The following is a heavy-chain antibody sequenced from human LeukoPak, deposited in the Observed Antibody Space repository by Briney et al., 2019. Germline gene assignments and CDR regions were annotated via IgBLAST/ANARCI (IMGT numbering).Heavy chain of an antibody. D-gene: IGHD6-25*01. CDR1: GYSFNAYY. V-gene: IGHV5-51*01. CDR2: IYPRDSDT. J-gene: IGHJ4*02. CDR3: ARLLAAPYYINF. Sequence: GESLKISCKGSGYSFNAYYIAWVRQVPGQGLEWLGIIYPRDSDTRYSPSFQGQVSISVDTSIDTAYLQWSSVKASDTAMYYCARLLAAPYYINFWGQGTLVTVSS.